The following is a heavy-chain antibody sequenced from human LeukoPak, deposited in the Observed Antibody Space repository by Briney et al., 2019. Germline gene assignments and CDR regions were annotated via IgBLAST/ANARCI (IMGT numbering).Heavy chain of an antibody. V-gene: IGHV3-21*06. D-gene: IGHD5-24*01. CDR1: GFIFSPYT. CDR2: ISSDITYI. CDR3: ARDRGYYFDY. Sequence: GGSLRLSCAASGFIFSPYTMNWVRQAPGKGLEWGSSISSDITYIFYADSVKGRFTVSRDNAKNSLYLQMSSLRAEDTAVYYCARDRGYYFDYWGQGILVTVSS. J-gene: IGHJ4*02.